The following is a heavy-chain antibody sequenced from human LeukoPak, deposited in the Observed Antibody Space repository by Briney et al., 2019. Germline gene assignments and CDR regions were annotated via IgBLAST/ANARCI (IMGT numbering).Heavy chain of an antibody. CDR3: ARFHGGAVTSGSWFDP. CDR1: GGSFSGYY. D-gene: IGHD3-16*01. CDR2: INHSGST. V-gene: IGHV4-34*01. Sequence: SETLSLTCAVYGGSFSGYYWSWIRQPPGKGLEWSGEINHSGSTNYNPSLKSRVTISVDTSKNQFSLKLSSVTAADTAVYYCARFHGGAVTSGSWFDPWGQGTLVTVSS. J-gene: IGHJ5*02.